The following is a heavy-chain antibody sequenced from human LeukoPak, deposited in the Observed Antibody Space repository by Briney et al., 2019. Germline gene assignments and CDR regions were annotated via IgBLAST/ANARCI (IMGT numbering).Heavy chain of an antibody. CDR1: GGSISSAGYY. D-gene: IGHD3-10*01. J-gene: IGHJ5*02. CDR2: ISYSGSP. Sequence: SATLSLTCTVSGGSISSAGYYWDWIRQPPGQGLEWIGDISYSGSPNYNPSLRSRATISLDTSKNQVSLKLSSISAADTAVYYCARHGRGEAAVSGLDPWGQGTLVTVSS. CDR3: ARHGRGEAAVSGLDP. V-gene: IGHV4-39*01.